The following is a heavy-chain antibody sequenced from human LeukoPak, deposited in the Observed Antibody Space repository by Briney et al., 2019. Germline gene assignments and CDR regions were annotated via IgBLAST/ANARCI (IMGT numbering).Heavy chain of an antibody. D-gene: IGHD6-19*01. CDR1: GYTFTSYG. V-gene: IGHV1-18*01. J-gene: IGHJ4*02. Sequence: ASVKVSCKASGYTFTSYGISWVRQAPGQGLEWMGWTSAYNGNANYAQKLQGRVTMTTDTSTSTAYMELRSLRSDDTAVYYCARDRKHSSGWYAYSEFDYWGQGTLVTVSS. CDR2: TSAYNGNA. CDR3: ARDRKHSSGWYAYSEFDY.